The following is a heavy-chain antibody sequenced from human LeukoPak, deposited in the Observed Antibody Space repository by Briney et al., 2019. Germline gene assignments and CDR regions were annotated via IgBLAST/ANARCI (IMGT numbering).Heavy chain of an antibody. CDR3: ARDIVCGADCYFDY. CDR2: IWYDGSNK. D-gene: IGHD2-21*02. J-gene: IGHJ4*02. CDR1: GFTFSSYG. Sequence: GGSLRLSCAASGFTFSSYGMHWVRQAPGKGLEWVAVIWYDGSNKYYADSVKGRFTISRDNSKNTPYLQMNSLRAEDTAVYYCARDIVCGADCYFDYWGQGTLVTVSS. V-gene: IGHV3-33*01.